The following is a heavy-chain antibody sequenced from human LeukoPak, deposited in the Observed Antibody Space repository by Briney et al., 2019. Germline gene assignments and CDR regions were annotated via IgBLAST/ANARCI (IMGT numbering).Heavy chain of an antibody. CDR2: ISYDGSNK. CDR3: AKDLNAGRSSDWSWDY. J-gene: IGHJ4*02. V-gene: IGHV3-30*18. D-gene: IGHD3-9*01. Sequence: GGSLRLSCAASGFTFSRYGVHWVRQAPGKGLEWVAFISYDGSNKYYADSVKGRFTISRDNSKNTLYLHMNSLRAEDTAVYYCAKDLNAGRSSDWSWDYWGQGTLVTVSS. CDR1: GFTFSRYG.